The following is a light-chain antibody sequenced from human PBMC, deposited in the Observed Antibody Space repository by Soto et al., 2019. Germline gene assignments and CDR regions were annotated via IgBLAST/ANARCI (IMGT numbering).Light chain of an antibody. J-gene: IGKJ4*01. V-gene: IGKV3-20*01. CDR2: GAS. Sequence: EIVLTQSPGTLSLSAGEGATLSCRASQSVSSYYLAWYQQKPGQAPRLLIYGASSRATGIPDRFSGSGSGTDFTLTISRLEPEDFAVYYCQQYGSSPTFGGGTKVEI. CDR3: QQYGSSPT. CDR1: QSVSSYY.